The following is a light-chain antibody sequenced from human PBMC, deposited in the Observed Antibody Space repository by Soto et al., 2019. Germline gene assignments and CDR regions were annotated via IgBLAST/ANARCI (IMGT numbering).Light chain of an antibody. J-gene: IGKJ5*01. CDR1: QSVSSN. CDR3: QQYNSYPIT. CDR2: GAS. Sequence: EIVMTPSPATLSVSPGERATLSCRASQSVSSNLAWYQQKPGQAPRLLIYGASTRATGIPARFSGSGSGTEFTLTISSLQPDDFATYYCQQYNSYPITFGQGTRLEIK. V-gene: IGKV3-15*01.